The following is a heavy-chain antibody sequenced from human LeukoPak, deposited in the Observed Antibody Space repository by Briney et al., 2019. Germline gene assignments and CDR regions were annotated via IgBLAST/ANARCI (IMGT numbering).Heavy chain of an antibody. CDR1: GITLSRYD. Sequence: PGGSLRLSCAASGITLSRYDMHWVRQTTGEGLEWISAIGAAGDTYYSDSVKGRFTISTENAKNSLYLQMNSLRAGDTAVYFCARGHGIWSGSRLANAFDIWGRGTMVTVSS. CDR2: IGAAGDT. D-gene: IGHD3-3*01. J-gene: IGHJ3*02. V-gene: IGHV3-13*01. CDR3: ARGHGIWSGSRLANAFDI.